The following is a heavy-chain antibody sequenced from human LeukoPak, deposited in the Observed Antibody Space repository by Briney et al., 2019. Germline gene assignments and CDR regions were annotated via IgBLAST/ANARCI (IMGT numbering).Heavy chain of an antibody. CDR1: GFTFSGSA. CDR3: AKDRATQNRGALDY. D-gene: IGHD1-14*01. V-gene: IGHV3-73*01. CDR2: IRSKANSYAT. Sequence: GGSLRLSCAASGFTFSGSAMHWVRQASGKGLEWVGRIRSKANSYATAYAASVKGRFTISRDDSKNTAYLQMNSLKTEDTAVYYCAKDRATQNRGALDYWGQGTLLTVSS. J-gene: IGHJ4*02.